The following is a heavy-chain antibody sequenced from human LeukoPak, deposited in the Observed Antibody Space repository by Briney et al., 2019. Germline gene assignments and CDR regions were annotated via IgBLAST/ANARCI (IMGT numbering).Heavy chain of an antibody. CDR1: GYTFTSYG. CDR3: AREDGEQQLGDWFDP. D-gene: IGHD6-13*01. J-gene: IGHJ5*02. CDR2: IIPIFGTA. V-gene: IGHV1-69*13. Sequence: SVKVSCKASGYTFTSYGISWVRQAPGQGLEWMGGIIPIFGTANYAQKFQGRVTITADESTSTAYMELSSLRSEDTAVYYCAREDGEQQLGDWFDPWGQGTLVTVSS.